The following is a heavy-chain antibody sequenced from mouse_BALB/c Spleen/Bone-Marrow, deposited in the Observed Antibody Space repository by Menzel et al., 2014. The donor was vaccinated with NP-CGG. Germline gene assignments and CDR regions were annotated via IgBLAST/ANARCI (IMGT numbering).Heavy chain of an antibody. D-gene: IGHD2-10*01. CDR3: ASYRFAY. Sequence: QVQLKESGAELAKPGASMKMSCKASDYTFTNYWMHWVKPRPGQGLEWIGYINPSTGYTEYNQKFKDKATLTADKSSSTAYMQLSRLTSEDSAVYYCASYRFAYWGQGTLVTVSA. CDR2: INPSTGYT. CDR1: DYTFTNYW. V-gene: IGHV1-7*01. J-gene: IGHJ3*01.